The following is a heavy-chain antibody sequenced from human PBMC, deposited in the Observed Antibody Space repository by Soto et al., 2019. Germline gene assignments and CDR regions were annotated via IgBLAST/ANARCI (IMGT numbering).Heavy chain of an antibody. J-gene: IGHJ6*02. CDR1: GFTFSSYG. CDR2: ISYDGSNK. D-gene: IGHD6-19*01. CDR3: AKVDSSGWYRYYYYGMDV. Sequence: QVQLVESGGGVVQPGRSLRLSCAASGFTFSSYGMHWVRQAPGKGLEWVAVISYDGSNKYYADSVKGRFTISRDNSKNTLYLQMNSLRAEDTAVYYCAKVDSSGWYRYYYYGMDVWGQGTTVTVSS. V-gene: IGHV3-30*18.